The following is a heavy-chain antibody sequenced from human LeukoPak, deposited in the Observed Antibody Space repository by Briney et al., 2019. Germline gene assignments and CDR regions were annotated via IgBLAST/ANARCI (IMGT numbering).Heavy chain of an antibody. Sequence: GGSPRLSPAASGFTPCDYYTCSICPTPGKGLWWVSPISSISIYIYYAESVKGRFTISRDNAKNSLYLQMNSLRAEDTAAYYCARDARAAAGEGDFDYWGQGTLVTVSS. CDR3: ARDARAAAGEGDFDY. CDR2: ISSISIYI. J-gene: IGHJ4*02. CDR1: GFTPCDYY. V-gene: IGHV3-21*01. D-gene: IGHD6-13*01.